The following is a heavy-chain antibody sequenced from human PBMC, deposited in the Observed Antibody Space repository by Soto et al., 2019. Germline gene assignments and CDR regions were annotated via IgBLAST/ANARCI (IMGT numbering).Heavy chain of an antibody. CDR1: GYTFTGYY. CDR2: INPNSGGT. CDR3: AREEYYYDSSGPYYYGMDV. Sequence: ASVKVSCKASGYTFTGYYMHWVRQAPGQGLEWMGWINPNSGGTNYAQKFQGWVTMTRDTSISTAHMELSRLRSDDTAVYYCAREEYYYDSSGPYYYGMDVWGQGTTVTVSS. J-gene: IGHJ6*02. D-gene: IGHD3-22*01. V-gene: IGHV1-2*04.